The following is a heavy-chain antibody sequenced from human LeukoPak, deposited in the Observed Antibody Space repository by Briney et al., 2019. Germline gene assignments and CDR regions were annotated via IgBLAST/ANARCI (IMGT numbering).Heavy chain of an antibody. D-gene: IGHD6-13*01. J-gene: IGHJ5*02. CDR2: IYHSGST. V-gene: IGHV4-4*02. Sequence: SGTLSLTCAVSGGSISSSNWWSWVRQPPGKGLEWIGEIYHSGSTNYNPSLKSRVTISVDTSKNQFSLKLSSVTAADTAVYYCARRGWSSSWYQHNWFDPWGQGTLVTVSS. CDR3: ARRGWSSSWYQHNWFDP. CDR1: GGSISSSNW.